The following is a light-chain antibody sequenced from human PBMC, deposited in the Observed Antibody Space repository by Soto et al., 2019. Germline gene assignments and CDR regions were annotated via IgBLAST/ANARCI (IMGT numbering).Light chain of an antibody. CDR3: QQYNNWPLT. J-gene: IGKJ4*01. CDR1: QSVTSN. V-gene: IGKV3-15*01. Sequence: EIVMTQSPATLSVSPGERATLSCRASQSVTSNLAWYQQKPGQAPRLLIYGASTRATGIPARFSVSGSGTDFTLTISSLQSEDFAVYYCQQYNNWPLTFGGGTKVEIK. CDR2: GAS.